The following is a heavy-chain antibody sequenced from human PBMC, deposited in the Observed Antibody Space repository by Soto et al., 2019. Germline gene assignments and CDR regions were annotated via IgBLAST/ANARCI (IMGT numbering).Heavy chain of an antibody. J-gene: IGHJ5*02. Sequence: QVQLVESGGGVVQPGRSLRLSCAASGFTFSSYGMHWVRQAPGKGLEWVAVIWYDGSNKYYADSVKGRFTISRDNSKNTLYLQMNSRRAEDTAVYYCARGESSSSFFSWFDPWGQGTLVTVSS. V-gene: IGHV3-33*01. CDR1: GFTFSSYG. CDR2: IWYDGSNK. CDR3: ARGESSSSFFSWFDP. D-gene: IGHD6-6*01.